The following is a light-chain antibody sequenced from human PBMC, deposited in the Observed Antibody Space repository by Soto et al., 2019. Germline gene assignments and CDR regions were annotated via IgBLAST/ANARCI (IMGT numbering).Light chain of an antibody. CDR3: QQYHDWPPIT. CDR2: GAS. Sequence: EIVMTQSPDTLSVSPGEGVTLSCRASQSVSSDLAWYQQKPGQSPRLLMYGASTRATDIPARFSGGGSVTKYTLTSSSLQSEDVAIYYCQQYHDWPPITFGPGTKVEIK. CDR1: QSVSSD. V-gene: IGKV3-15*01. J-gene: IGKJ3*01.